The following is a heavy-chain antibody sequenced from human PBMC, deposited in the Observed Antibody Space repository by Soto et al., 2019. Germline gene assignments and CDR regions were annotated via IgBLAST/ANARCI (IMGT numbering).Heavy chain of an antibody. CDR1: GDRVSSSSSA. CDR3: TREAGNDYYVMAL. J-gene: IGHJ6*02. Sequence: SQTLSLTCAISGDRVSSSSSAWNWIRQSPSRGLEWLGRTYYRSKWYNDYAVSLKSRISINPDTSRNQFSLQLNSVTPEDTAVYVCTREAGNDYYVMALWGQRSSATVSS. V-gene: IGHV6-1*01. CDR2: TYYRSKWYN.